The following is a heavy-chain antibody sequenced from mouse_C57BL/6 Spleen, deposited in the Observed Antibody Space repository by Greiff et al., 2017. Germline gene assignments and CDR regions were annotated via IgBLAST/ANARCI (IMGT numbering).Heavy chain of an antibody. CDR1: GYTFTSYW. D-gene: IGHD1-1*01. Sequence: VQLQQPGAELVRPGSSVKLSCKASGYTFTSYWMHWVKQRPIQGLEWIGNIDPSDSETHYNQKFKDKATLTVDKSSSTAYMQLSSLTSEDSAVYYGARINYYGSRGDYWGQGTTLTVSS. CDR3: ARINYYGSRGDY. CDR2: IDPSDSET. V-gene: IGHV1-52*01. J-gene: IGHJ2*01.